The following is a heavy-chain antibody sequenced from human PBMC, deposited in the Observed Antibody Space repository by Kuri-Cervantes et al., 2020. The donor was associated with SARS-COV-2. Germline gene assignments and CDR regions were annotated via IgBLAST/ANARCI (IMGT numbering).Heavy chain of an antibody. J-gene: IGHJ2*01. CDR3: ARESRDAYNLGSFDL. CDR1: GFTFSSYE. Sequence: GGSLRLSCAASGFTFSSYEMNWVRQAPGKGLEWVSYISSSGSATYYADSVKGRFTISRDNAKNSLYLQMNSLRDEDTAVYYCARESRDAYNLGSFDLWGRGTLVTVSS. D-gene: IGHD5-24*01. CDR2: ISSSGSAT. V-gene: IGHV3-48*03.